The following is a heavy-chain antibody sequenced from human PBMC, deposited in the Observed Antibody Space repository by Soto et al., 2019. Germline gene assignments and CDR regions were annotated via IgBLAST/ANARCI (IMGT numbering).Heavy chain of an antibody. J-gene: IGHJ5*02. CDR3: ARGEFLNWFDP. V-gene: IGHV1-3*01. D-gene: IGHD3-10*01. CDR1: GYTFTSYA. Sequence: QVQLVQSGAEVKKPGASVKVSCKASGYTFTSYAMHWVRQAPGQRLEWMGWINAGNGNTKYSQKFQGRVTITRDTSASTAYMEMSSLRSEDTAVYYCARGEFLNWFDPWGQGTLVTVSS. CDR2: INAGNGNT.